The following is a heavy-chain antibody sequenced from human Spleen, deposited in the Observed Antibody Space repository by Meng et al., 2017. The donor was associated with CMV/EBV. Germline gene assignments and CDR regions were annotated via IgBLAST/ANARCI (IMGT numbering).Heavy chain of an antibody. J-gene: IGHJ4*01. CDR3: AKVVNPTVLTTNFLPEY. Sequence: FSSYARSWVRQAPGKGLEWVSDIVGSGSNTYYADSVKGRFTISRDNSKNTVYLQMTGLRAEDTAVYYCAKVVNPTVLTTNFLPEYWGHGTLVTVSS. V-gene: IGHV3-23*01. D-gene: IGHD4-17*01. CDR1: FSSYA. CDR2: IVGSGSNT.